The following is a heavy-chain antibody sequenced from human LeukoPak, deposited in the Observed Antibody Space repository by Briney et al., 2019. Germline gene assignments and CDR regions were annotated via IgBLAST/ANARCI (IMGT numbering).Heavy chain of an antibody. CDR3: ASLFGVVKTYYYYYGMDV. CDR2: ISSSSSYI. Sequence: GGSLRLSCAASGFTFSSYSMNWVRQAPGKGLEWVSSISSSSSYIYYADSVKGRFTISRDNAKNSLYLQMNSLRAEDTAVYYCASLFGVVKTYYYYYGMDVWGQGITVTVSS. CDR1: GFTFSSYS. J-gene: IGHJ6*02. D-gene: IGHD3-3*01. V-gene: IGHV3-21*01.